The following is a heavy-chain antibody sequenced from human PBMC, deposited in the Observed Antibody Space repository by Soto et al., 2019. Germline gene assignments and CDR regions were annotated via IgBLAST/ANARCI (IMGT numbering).Heavy chain of an antibody. J-gene: IGHJ6*02. Sequence: QVQLVESGGGVVQPGRSLRLYCAASGFTFSSYAMHWVRQAPGKGLEWVAVISYDGSNKYYADSVKGRFTISRDNSKNTLYLQMNSLRAEETAVYYCAREGWGSGRALDVWGQGTTVTVSS. CDR2: ISYDGSNK. D-gene: IGHD3-10*01. V-gene: IGHV3-30-3*01. CDR3: AREGWGSGRALDV. CDR1: GFTFSSYA.